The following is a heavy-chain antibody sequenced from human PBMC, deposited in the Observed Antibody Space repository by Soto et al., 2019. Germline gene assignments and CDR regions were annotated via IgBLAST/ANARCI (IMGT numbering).Heavy chain of an antibody. CDR1: GGSISGYY. CDR2: IYNSGST. V-gene: IGHV4-4*09. Sequence: PSETLSLTCTVSGGSISGYYWSWIRQPPGKGLEWIGYIYNSGSTYYNPSLKSRLTISLDTSKNQFSLKLSSVNAADTAVYYCSRKSGSAYYFDYWGQGTLVTVSS. CDR3: SRKSGSAYYFDY. J-gene: IGHJ4*02. D-gene: IGHD3-16*01.